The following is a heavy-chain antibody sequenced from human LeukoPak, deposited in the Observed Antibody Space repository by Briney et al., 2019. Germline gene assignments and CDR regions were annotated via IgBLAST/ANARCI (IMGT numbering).Heavy chain of an antibody. Sequence: SVTVSCKASGGTFSSYAISWVRQAPGQGLEWMGGIIPIFGTANYAQKFQGRVTITTDESTSTAYMELSSLRSEDTAVYYCARIGMATIIDYYYMDVWGKGTTVTVSS. CDR2: IIPIFGTA. CDR1: GGTFSSYA. V-gene: IGHV1-69*05. D-gene: IGHD5-24*01. CDR3: ARIGMATIIDYYYMDV. J-gene: IGHJ6*03.